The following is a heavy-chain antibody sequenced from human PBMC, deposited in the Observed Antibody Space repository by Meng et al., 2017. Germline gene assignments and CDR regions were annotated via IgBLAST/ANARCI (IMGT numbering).Heavy chain of an antibody. CDR1: GGTFSSYA. V-gene: IGHV1-69*05. Sequence: SVKVSCKASGGTFSSYAISWVRQAPGQGLEWMGGIIRIFGTANYAQKFQGRVTITTDESTSTAYLELSSLRSEDTAVYYFARDTLLMGYSSSGGAAFDIWGQGTMVTVSS. CDR2: IIRIFGTA. D-gene: IGHD6-13*01. J-gene: IGHJ3*02. CDR3: ARDTLLMGYSSSGGAAFDI.